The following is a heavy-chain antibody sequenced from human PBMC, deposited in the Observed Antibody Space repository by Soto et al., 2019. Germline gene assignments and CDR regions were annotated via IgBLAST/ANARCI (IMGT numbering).Heavy chain of an antibody. V-gene: IGHV3-33*01. J-gene: IGHJ6*02. CDR1: GFTFSSYG. D-gene: IGHD6-6*01. CDR3: ARDRCRDYSSSSHYGMDV. Sequence: QVQLVESGGGVVQPGRSLRLSCAASGFTFSSYGMHWVRQAPGKGLEWVAVIWYDGSNKYYADSVKGRFTISRDNSKNTLYLQVNSLRAEDTAVYYCARDRCRDYSSSSHYGMDVWGQGTTVTVSS. CDR2: IWYDGSNK.